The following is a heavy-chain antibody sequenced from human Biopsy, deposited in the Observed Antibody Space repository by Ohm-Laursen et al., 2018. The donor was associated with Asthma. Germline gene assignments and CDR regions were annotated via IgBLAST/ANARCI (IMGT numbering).Heavy chain of an antibody. V-gene: IGHV1-69*13. CDR3: TRKAGSCISRTCYSLDF. J-gene: IGHJ4*02. CDR2: INSVFGTT. D-gene: IGHD2-2*01. CDR1: GGTFNTYV. Sequence: VKISCKSLGGTFNTYVIGWVRQAPGQGLEWMGGINSVFGTTTYPQKFQDGVTITADDSTSTVYMELSSLRSEDTAVYYCTRKAGSCISRTCYSLDFWGQGTLVTVSS.